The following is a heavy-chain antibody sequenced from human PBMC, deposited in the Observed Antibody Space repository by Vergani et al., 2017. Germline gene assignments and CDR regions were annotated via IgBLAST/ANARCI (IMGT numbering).Heavy chain of an antibody. D-gene: IGHD3-10*01. CDR3: ARTYYYGSGMVDP. CDR2: IRPYTGHT. J-gene: IGHJ5*02. V-gene: IGHV1-18*01. Sequence: QVQLVQSGAELKKPGASVSVSCKGSSHTFQTYGISWVRQAPGKGLEWMAWIRPYTGHTIYAQKFQDRVTMTADTSTNTAYMELRSLRSDDTAVYYCARTYYYGSGMVDPWGQGTLVTVSS. CDR1: SHTFQTYG.